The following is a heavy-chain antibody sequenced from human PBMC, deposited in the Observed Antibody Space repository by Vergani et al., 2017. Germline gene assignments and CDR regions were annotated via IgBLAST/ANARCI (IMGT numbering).Heavy chain of an antibody. V-gene: IGHV4-34*02. Sequence: QVQLQQWGAGLLKTSETLSLTCAVYGGSLSDYNWSWIRQPPGKGLEWIGEINHSGSTNYNPSLKSRVTISVDTSKNHFSLTLSSVTAADTAVYYCAREGDFWSGYFSNWFDPWGQGTLVTVSS. J-gene: IGHJ5*02. D-gene: IGHD3-3*01. CDR2: INHSGST. CDR1: GGSLSDYN. CDR3: AREGDFWSGYFSNWFDP.